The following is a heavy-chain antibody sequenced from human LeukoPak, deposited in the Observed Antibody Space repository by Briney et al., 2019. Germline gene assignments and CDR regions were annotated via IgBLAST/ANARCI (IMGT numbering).Heavy chain of an antibody. CDR2: IKQVGSEK. D-gene: IGHD5-12*01. CDR3: ARVQIVATISYYYYGMDV. V-gene: IGHV3-7*01. CDR1: GFTFSSYW. J-gene: IGHJ6*02. Sequence: GGSLRLSCAASGFTFSSYWMSWVRQAPGKGLEWVANIKQVGSEKYYEDSVKGRFTISRDNAKNSLYLQMNSLRAEDTAVYYCARVQIVATISYYYYGMDVWGQGTTVTVSS.